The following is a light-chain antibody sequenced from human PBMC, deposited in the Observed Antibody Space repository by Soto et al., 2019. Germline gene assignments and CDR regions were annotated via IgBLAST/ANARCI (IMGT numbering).Light chain of an antibody. CDR3: QQYGVSPRT. V-gene: IGKV3-20*01. Sequence: DIVLTQSAGNLSLSPGDGASLXCRASRSVSRHLDWYQQRPGEAPRLLIYGASSRATGIPHSFSCSGSGTDFSRPISRLEPEDFAVYYRQQYGVSPRTFGQGTKVDI. J-gene: IGKJ1*01. CDR1: RSVSRH. CDR2: GAS.